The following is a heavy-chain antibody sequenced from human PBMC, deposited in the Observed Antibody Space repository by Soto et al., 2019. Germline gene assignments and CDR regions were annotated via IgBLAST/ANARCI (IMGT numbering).Heavy chain of an antibody. CDR1: GGTFSSYA. J-gene: IGHJ6*02. V-gene: IGHV1-69*01. CDR2: IIPIFGTA. D-gene: IGHD3-16*02. CDR3: SSRLGELSFYGMDV. Sequence: QVQLVQSGAEVKKPGSSVKVSCKASGGTFSSYAISWVRQAPGQGLEWMGGIIPIFGTANYAQKVQGRVTITADESTSTAYMELSILRSEDTAVYYCSSRLGELSFYGMDVWGQGTTVTVSS.